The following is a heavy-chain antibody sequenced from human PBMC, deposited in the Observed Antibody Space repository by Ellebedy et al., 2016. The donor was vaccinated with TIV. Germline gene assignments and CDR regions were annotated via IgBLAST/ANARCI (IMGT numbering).Heavy chain of an antibody. D-gene: IGHD3-22*01. CDR3: AKQGQNYYDSSGYYLNWYFDL. J-gene: IGHJ2*01. Sequence: GESLKISCAASGFTFDDYTMHWVRQAPGKDLEWVSLISWDGGSTYYADSVKGRFTISRDNSKNSLYLQMNSLRTEDTALYYCAKQGQNYYDSSGYYLNWYFDLWGRGTLVTVSS. CDR2: ISWDGGST. CDR1: GFTFDDYT. V-gene: IGHV3-43*01.